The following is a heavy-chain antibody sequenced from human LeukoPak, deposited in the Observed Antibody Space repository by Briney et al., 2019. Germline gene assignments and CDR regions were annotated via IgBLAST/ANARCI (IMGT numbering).Heavy chain of an antibody. Sequence: GGSLRLSCVASGFTLSSYAMTWVRKGPGKGLEWVSGISGSGGSTYYADSVRGRFTTSRDNSKNTLYLQMNSLRAEDTALYYCAKVPGYIYGPNWFDPWGQGTLVTVSS. CDR2: ISGSGGST. D-gene: IGHD5-18*01. CDR1: GFTLSSYA. J-gene: IGHJ5*02. V-gene: IGHV3-23*01. CDR3: AKVPGYIYGPNWFDP.